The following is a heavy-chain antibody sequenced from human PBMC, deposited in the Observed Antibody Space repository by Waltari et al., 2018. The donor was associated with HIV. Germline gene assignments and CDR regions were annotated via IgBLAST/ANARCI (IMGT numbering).Heavy chain of an antibody. CDR3: ARVRRPSGSYYLSY. CDR1: GYNFTSYD. CDR2: MNPHRGTT. Sequence: QVQLAQSGAEVKKPGASVKVSCKASGYNFTSYDIFWVRQATGQGLEWMGWMNPHRGTTAYAQKFQGRVTMTRNTSITTAYMELSSLRSEDTAVYYCARVRRPSGSYYLSYWGQGTLVTVSS. V-gene: IGHV1-8*01. J-gene: IGHJ4*02. D-gene: IGHD1-26*01.